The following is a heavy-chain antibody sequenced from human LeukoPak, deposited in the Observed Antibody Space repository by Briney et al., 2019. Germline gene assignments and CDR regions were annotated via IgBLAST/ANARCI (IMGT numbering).Heavy chain of an antibody. J-gene: IGHJ4*02. CDR1: GFTFSNNW. Sequence: GGSLRLSCAASGFTFSNNWMSWVRQTPGKGLEWVAKIKPDGSEKSYVDSVKGRFTISRDNAKNSLYLQMNSLRAEDTAVYYCARVRWFGELSPLDYWGQGTLVTVSS. V-gene: IGHV3-7*01. CDR3: ARVRWFGELSPLDY. CDR2: IKPDGSEK. D-gene: IGHD3-10*01.